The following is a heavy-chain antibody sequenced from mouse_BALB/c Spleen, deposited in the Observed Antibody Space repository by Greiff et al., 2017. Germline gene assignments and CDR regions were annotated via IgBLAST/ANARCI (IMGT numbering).Heavy chain of an antibody. J-gene: IGHJ2*01. Sequence: VQLQQSGAELVRPGASVTLSCKASGYTFTDYEMHWVKQTPVHGLEWIGAIDPETGGTAYNQKFKGKATLTADKSSSTAYMELRSLTSEDSAVYYCTRRFYDGYFDYWGQGTTLTVSS. CDR3: TRRFYDGYFDY. CDR2: IDPETGGT. D-gene: IGHD1-1*01. CDR1: GYTFTDYE. V-gene: IGHV1-15*01.